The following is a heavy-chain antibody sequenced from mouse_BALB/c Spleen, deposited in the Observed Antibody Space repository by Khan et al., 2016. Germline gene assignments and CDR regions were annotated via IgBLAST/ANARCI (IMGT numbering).Heavy chain of an antibody. CDR2: ISYDGSN. J-gene: IGHJ1*01. Sequence: EVQLQESGPGLVKPSQSLSLTCSVTGYSITSAYYWNWIRQSPVNKQEWMVYISYDGSNNYNPSCKNLNSITCDTSKKQFFPKLNSVTTEDTATXYCARSWEGWYFDGWSAPTAVSVSS. CDR3: ARSWEGWYFDG. CDR1: GYSITSAYY. D-gene: IGHD4-1*01. V-gene: IGHV3-6*02.